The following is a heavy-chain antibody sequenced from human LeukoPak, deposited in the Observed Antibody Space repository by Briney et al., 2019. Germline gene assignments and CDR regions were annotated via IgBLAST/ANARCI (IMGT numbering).Heavy chain of an antibody. J-gene: IGHJ4*02. CDR2: IIPIFGTA. CDR3: ARCRTWGSYRPPYFDY. V-gene: IGHV1-69*13. Sequence: SVKVSCKASGGTFSSYAISWVRQAPGQGLEWMGGIIPIFGTANYAQKFQGRVTITADESTSTAYMELSSLRSEDTAVYYCARCRTWGSYRPPYFDYWGQGNLVTVSS. CDR1: GGTFSSYA. D-gene: IGHD1-26*01.